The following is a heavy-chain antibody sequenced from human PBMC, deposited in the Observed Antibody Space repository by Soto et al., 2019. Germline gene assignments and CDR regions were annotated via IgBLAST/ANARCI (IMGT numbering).Heavy chain of an antibody. D-gene: IGHD3-10*01. V-gene: IGHV4-31*03. CDR1: GGSISSGGYY. CDR3: ARDYGQAYYYYMDV. J-gene: IGHJ6*03. CDR2: INYSGST. Sequence: SETLSLTCTVSGGSISSGGYYWSWIRQHPGKGLEWIGYINYSGSTYYNPSLKSRVTISVETSKNQFSLRLSSVAAADTAVYYCARDYGQAYYYYMDVWGKGTTVTVSS.